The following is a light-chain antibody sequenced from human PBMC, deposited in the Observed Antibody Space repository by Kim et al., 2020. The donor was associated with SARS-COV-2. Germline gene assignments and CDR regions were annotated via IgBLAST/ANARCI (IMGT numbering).Light chain of an antibody. CDR3: SAWDSSLSAWV. CDR2: RNN. V-gene: IGLV10-54*01. J-gene: IGLJ3*02. Sequence: RQTATRTCTGNDNNIGNEGAAWLQQHQGHPPRLVSYRNNNRPSGISGRLSASKSGNTASLTITGLQAEDEADYYCSAWDSSLSAWVFGGGTQLTVL. CDR1: DNNIGNEG.